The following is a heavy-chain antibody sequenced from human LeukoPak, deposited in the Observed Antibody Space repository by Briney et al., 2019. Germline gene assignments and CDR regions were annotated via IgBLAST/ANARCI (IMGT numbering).Heavy chain of an antibody. D-gene: IGHD1-26*01. CDR2: ISYGGSNK. Sequence: PGGSLRLSCAASGFTFSSYAMHWFRQAPGKGLEWVAVISYGGSNKYYADSVKGRFTISRDNSKNTLYLQMNSLRAEDTAVYYCARDRVGATDYFDYWGQGTLVTVSS. V-gene: IGHV3-30-3*01. CDR1: GFTFSSYA. CDR3: ARDRVGATDYFDY. J-gene: IGHJ4*02.